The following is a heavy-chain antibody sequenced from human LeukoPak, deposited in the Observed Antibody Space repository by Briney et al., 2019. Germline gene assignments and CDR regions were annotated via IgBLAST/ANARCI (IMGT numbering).Heavy chain of an antibody. D-gene: IGHD2-15*01. J-gene: IGHJ3*02. Sequence: SGTLSLTCTVSGGTINNYYWSWIRQPAGKGLEWIGRIYTRGSTNYNPSLMSRVTMSVDTSKNQFYLKLITVTASDTTVCYCATGRYCSADICSGGDAFDIWGQGKMVSVSS. CDR3: ATGRYCSADICSGGDAFDI. CDR1: GGTINNYY. V-gene: IGHV4-4*07. CDR2: IYTRGST.